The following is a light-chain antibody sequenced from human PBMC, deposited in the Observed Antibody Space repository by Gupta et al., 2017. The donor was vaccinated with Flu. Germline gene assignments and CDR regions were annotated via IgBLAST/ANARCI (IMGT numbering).Light chain of an antibody. J-gene: IGLJ2*01. V-gene: IGLV1-44*01. CDR2: KNN. CDR3: AVWDASLNGVV. CDR1: SSNIGINT. Sequence: QAVLTQPPSASATPGQGVTISCSGSSSNIGINTVNWYQQLPGTAPKLLIYKNNQRPSGVPDRFSGSKSGTSAFLVIRGLQSADEAEYSCAVWDASLNGVVFGGGTKLTGL.